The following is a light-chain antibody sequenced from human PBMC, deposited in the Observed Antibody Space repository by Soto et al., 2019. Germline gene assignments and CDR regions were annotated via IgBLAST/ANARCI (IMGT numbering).Light chain of an antibody. V-gene: IGLV2-14*03. CDR3: SSFTSSSSYG. J-gene: IGLJ1*01. CDR2: DVS. Sequence: QSALAQPASVSGSPGQSLAISCTGTSSDVGSYNSVSWYQQYPGKAPTLMIHDVSNRPSGVSDRFSGSKSGNTASLTISGLQAEDEADYYCSSFTSSSSYGFGSGTKVTVL. CDR1: SSDVGSYNS.